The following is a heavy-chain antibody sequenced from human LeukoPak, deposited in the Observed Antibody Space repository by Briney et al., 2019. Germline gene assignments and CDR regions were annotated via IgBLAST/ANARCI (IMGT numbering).Heavy chain of an antibody. CDR1: GYTFTSYG. J-gene: IGHJ3*02. D-gene: IGHD1-20*01. CDR3: ARGGITGTTRGPTRLNDAFDI. V-gene: IGHV1-69*13. Sequence: GASVKVSCKASGYTFTSYGISWVRQAPGQGLEWMGGIIPIFGTANYAQKFQGRVTITADESTSTAYMELSRLRSDDTAVYYCARGGITGTTRGPTRLNDAFDIWGQGTMVTVSS. CDR2: IIPIFGTA.